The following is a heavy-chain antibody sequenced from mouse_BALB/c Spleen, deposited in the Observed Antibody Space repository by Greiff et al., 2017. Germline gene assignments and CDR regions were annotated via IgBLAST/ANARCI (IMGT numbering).Heavy chain of an antibody. V-gene: IGHV3-2*02. CDR2: ISYSGST. Sequence: EVKLQESGPGLVKPSQSLSLTCTVTGYSITSDYAWNWIRQFPGNKLEWMGYISYSGSTSYNPSLKSRISITRDTSKNQFFLQLNSVTTEDTATYYCARHGYYDAWFAYWGQGTLVTVSA. CDR1: GYSITSDYA. J-gene: IGHJ3*01. CDR3: ARHGYYDAWFAY. D-gene: IGHD2-3*01.